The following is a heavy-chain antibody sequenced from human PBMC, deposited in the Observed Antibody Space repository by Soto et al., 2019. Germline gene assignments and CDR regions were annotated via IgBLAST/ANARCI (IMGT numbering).Heavy chain of an antibody. CDR3: AKESLPEHYGDTLFDY. J-gene: IGHJ4*02. Sequence: EVQLLESGGALVRRGGSLRLSCAASGFSFNNYALSWVRQAPGKGLEWVSTFSAGGRAYYAASVQGRFTIARDSSQDTVHLQISDLRPEDTAVYYCAKESLPEHYGDTLFDYWGQGTRVTVSS. D-gene: IGHD4-17*01. V-gene: IGHV3-23*01. CDR1: GFSFNNYA. CDR2: FSAGGRA.